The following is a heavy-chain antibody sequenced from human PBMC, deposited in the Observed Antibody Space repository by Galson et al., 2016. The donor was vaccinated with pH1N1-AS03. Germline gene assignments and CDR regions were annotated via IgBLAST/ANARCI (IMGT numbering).Heavy chain of an antibody. J-gene: IGHJ3*01. V-gene: IGHV5-51*01. CDR3: ARHRYSGHDDTFDV. CDR2: IWPSDSDT. D-gene: IGHD5-12*01. CDR1: GYTFITYW. Sequence: QSGAEVKEPGQSLRISCKASGYTFITYWLAWVRQKPGKGLEWMGIIWPSDSDTRYSPSFQGQVTMSADKSINTGYLEFTSLKAADTATYYCARHRYSGHDDTFDVWGQGTVVTVTS.